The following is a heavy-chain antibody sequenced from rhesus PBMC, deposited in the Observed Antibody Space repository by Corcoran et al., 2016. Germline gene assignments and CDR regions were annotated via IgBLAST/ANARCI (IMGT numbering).Heavy chain of an antibody. D-gene: IGHD6-25*01. Sequence: QVQLVQSGAEVKKPGASVKVSCKASGFTFGSYAISWVRQAPGQGLEWMGVIIPLVGITNYAEKFQGGVTIPADTSTSTAYMELGSLRSEDPAVYYCAYKGRGAADPTPGGFDYWGQGVLVTVSS. CDR1: GFTFGSYA. J-gene: IGHJ4*01. CDR2: IIPLVGIT. CDR3: AYKGRGAADPTPGGFDY. V-gene: IGHV1-198*02.